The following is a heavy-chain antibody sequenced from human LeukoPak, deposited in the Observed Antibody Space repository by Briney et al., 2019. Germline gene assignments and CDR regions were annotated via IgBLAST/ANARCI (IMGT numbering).Heavy chain of an antibody. CDR3: ARGAIVGANFDY. CDR2: ITTDGSGT. Sequence: GGSLRLSCADSGFTFGRYWMHWVRQAPGKGLVWVSHITTDGSGTSYADSVKGRFTISRDNDKNTLYLQMNSLRAEDTAVYYCARGAIVGANFDYWGQGTLVTVSS. D-gene: IGHD1-26*01. V-gene: IGHV3-74*01. J-gene: IGHJ4*02. CDR1: GFTFGRYW.